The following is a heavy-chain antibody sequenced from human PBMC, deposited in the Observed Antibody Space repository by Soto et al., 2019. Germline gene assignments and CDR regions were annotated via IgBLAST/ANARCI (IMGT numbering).Heavy chain of an antibody. CDR2: IYFRGTT. CDR3: ARMNYYDTSGYPFDY. D-gene: IGHD3-22*01. J-gene: IGHJ4*02. Sequence: SETLPLTCTVSGGSISSYYWSWIRQPPGKGLEWIGYIYFRGTTNYNPSLKSRVTMSADTSKNQFSLKLNSVTAADTAVYYCARMNYYDTSGYPFDYWGQGMMVTAPQ. V-gene: IGHV4-59*01. CDR1: GGSISSYY.